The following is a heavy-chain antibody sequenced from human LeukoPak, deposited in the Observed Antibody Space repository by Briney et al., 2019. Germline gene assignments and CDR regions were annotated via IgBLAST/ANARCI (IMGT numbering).Heavy chain of an antibody. D-gene: IGHD2-15*01. CDR1: GASVSSGSDY. J-gene: IGHJ6*02. CDR2: IFYTGST. Sequence: KPSETLSLSCIVSGASVSSGSDYWTWVRQPPGKGLEWIGYIFYTGSTNYNPSLKSRVTISVDTSKNQFSLKLRSVTAADTAVYYCGREPCSGGSCGFVDLWGPGTTVTVSS. V-gene: IGHV4-61*01. CDR3: GREPCSGGSCGFVDL.